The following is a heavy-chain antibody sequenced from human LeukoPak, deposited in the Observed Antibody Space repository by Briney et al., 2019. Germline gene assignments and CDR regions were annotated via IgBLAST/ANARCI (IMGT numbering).Heavy chain of an antibody. J-gene: IGHJ4*02. CDR3: ASTDSSSWYGGFDY. Sequence: GGSLRLSCAASGFTFSSYEMNWVHQAPGKGLEWVSYISSSGSTIYYADSVKGRFTISRDNAKNSLYLQMNSLRAEDPAVYYCASTDSSSWYGGFDYWGQGALVTVSS. CDR2: ISSSGSTI. V-gene: IGHV3-48*03. CDR1: GFTFSSYE. D-gene: IGHD6-13*01.